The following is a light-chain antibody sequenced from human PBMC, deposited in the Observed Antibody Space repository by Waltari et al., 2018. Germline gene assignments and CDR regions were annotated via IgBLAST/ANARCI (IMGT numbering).Light chain of an antibody. CDR2: DVR. V-gene: IGLV2-14*03. CDR1: SSDIGTYNY. J-gene: IGLJ3*02. Sequence: QSALTQPASVSGSPGQSITISCTGTSSDIGTYNYASWYQQHPGRAPKLTIYDVRKRPSGVSIRVSGSKSDNTASLTISGLQAEDEADYYCSSYTRVSASVVFGGGTKLTVL. CDR3: SSYTRVSASVV.